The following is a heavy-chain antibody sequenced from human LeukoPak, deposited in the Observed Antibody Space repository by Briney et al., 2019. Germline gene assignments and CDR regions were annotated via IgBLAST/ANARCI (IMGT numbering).Heavy chain of an antibody. J-gene: IGHJ2*01. V-gene: IGHV3-30*09. Sequence: PGESLRLSCVASGFTFSSYAVHWVRQAPGKGLEWVAVVSSIVNYEYYADSVRGRFAVSRDNSKNTVYLQMNSLTPEDTAVYYCARQGPPGQWYFDLWGRGGTLVTVSS. CDR1: GFTFSSYA. CDR3: ARQGPPGQWYFDL. CDR2: VSSIVNYE.